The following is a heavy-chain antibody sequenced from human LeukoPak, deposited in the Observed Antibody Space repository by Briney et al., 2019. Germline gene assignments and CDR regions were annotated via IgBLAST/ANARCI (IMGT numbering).Heavy chain of an antibody. CDR2: IRRKASGGAI. CDR3: SRAQSGSGLGY. CDR1: GFTFGDYA. V-gene: IGHV3-49*03. J-gene: IGHJ4*02. D-gene: IGHD1-26*01. Sequence: PGGSLRLSCTASGFTFGDYALSWFRQAPGKGLEGVGFIRRKASGGAIEYAASVKGRFTISRDDSNGIAYLQMNSLKTEDTAVYYCSRAQSGSGLGYWGQGTLVTVSS.